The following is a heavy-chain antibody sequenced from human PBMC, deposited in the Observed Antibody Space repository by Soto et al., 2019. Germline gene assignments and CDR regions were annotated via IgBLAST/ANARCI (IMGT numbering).Heavy chain of an antibody. Sequence: SVKVSCKASGFTFTSSAVQWGRQARGQRLEWIGWIVVGSGNTNYAQKFQERVTITRDMSTSTAYTELSSLRSDDTAVYYCAAVPRGYSYGHDAFDIWGQGTMVTVSS. J-gene: IGHJ3*02. V-gene: IGHV1-58*01. CDR3: AAVPRGYSYGHDAFDI. CDR2: IVVGSGNT. CDR1: GFTFTSSA. D-gene: IGHD5-18*01.